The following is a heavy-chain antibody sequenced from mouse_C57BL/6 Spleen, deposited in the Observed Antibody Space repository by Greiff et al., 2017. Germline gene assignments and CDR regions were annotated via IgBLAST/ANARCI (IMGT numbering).Heavy chain of an antibody. Sequence: EVQLQESGAELVRPGSSVKMSCKTSGYTFTSYGINWVKQRPGQGLEWIGYIYIGNGYTEYNGKFKGKATLTSDTSSSTACMQLSSLTSEDYAIYLCAKDPYYFDYWGQGTTLTVSA. CDR1: GYTFTSYG. J-gene: IGHJ2*01. CDR2: IYIGNGYT. V-gene: IGHV1-58*01. CDR3: AKDPYYFDY.